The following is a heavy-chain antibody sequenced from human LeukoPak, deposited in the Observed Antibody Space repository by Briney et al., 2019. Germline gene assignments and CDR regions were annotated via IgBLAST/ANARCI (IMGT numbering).Heavy chain of an antibody. Sequence: GGSLRLSCAASGFTVSSNYMNWVRQAPGKGLEWVSVIYISGSTYYADSVKGRFTISRDIGKNSLYLQMNSLRAEDTAVYYCAASSGSGNYAYYFDYWGQGTLVTVSS. CDR2: IYISGST. CDR3: AASSGSGNYAYYFDY. V-gene: IGHV3-53*01. J-gene: IGHJ4*02. D-gene: IGHD3-22*01. CDR1: GFTVSSNY.